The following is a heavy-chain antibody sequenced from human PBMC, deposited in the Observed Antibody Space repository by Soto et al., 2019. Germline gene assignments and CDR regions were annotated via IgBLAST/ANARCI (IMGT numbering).Heavy chain of an antibody. J-gene: IGHJ4*02. Sequence: ASVKVSCKVSGYTLTELSMHWVRQAPGKGLEWMGGFDPEDGETIYAQKFQGRVTMTEDTSTDTAYMELSSLRSEDTAVYYCATSYYGSVSRAPYYFDYWGQGTLVTVSS. CDR3: ATSYYGSVSRAPYYFDY. CDR2: FDPEDGET. V-gene: IGHV1-24*01. D-gene: IGHD3-10*01. CDR1: GYTLTELS.